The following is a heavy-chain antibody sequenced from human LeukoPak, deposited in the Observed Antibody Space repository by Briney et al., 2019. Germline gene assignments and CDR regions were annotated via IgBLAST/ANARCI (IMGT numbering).Heavy chain of an antibody. J-gene: IGHJ6*02. CDR2: IYYSGST. CDR3: AGAGYCSSTSCAGGYGMDV. Sequence: SETLSLTCTVSGGSISGSSYFWGWIRQPPGKGLEWIGSIYYSGSTYYNPSLKSRVTISVDRSKNQFSLKLSSVTAADTAVYYCAGAGYCSSTSCAGGYGMDVWGQGTTVTVSS. D-gene: IGHD2-2*01. CDR1: GGSISGSSYF. V-gene: IGHV4-39*07.